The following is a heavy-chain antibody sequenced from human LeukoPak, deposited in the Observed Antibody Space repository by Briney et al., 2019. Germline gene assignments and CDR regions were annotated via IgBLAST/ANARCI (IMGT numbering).Heavy chain of an antibody. Sequence: GGSLRLSCAASGFTFDDYGMSWVRQAPGKGLEWVSGINWNGGSTGYADSVKGRFTISRDNAKNSLFLQMNSLRADDTALHYCARRRVTVVRGVDITSYYFDYWGQGTLVTVSS. J-gene: IGHJ4*02. CDR3: ARRRVTVVRGVDITSYYFDY. CDR1: GFTFDDYG. D-gene: IGHD3-10*01. CDR2: INWNGGST. V-gene: IGHV3-20*04.